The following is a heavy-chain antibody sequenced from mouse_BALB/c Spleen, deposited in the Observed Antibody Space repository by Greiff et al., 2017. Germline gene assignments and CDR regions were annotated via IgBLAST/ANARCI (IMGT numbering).Heavy chain of an antibody. CDR1: GYTFSSYW. Sequence: QVQLQQSGAELMKPGASVKISCKATGYTFSSYWIEWVKQRPGHGLEWIGEILPGSGSTNYNEKFKGKATFTADTSSNTAYMQLSSLTSEDSAVYYCARLTTGRAFAYWGQGTLVTVSA. J-gene: IGHJ3*01. CDR2: ILPGSGST. V-gene: IGHV1-9*01. D-gene: IGHD1-1*01. CDR3: ARLTTGRAFAY.